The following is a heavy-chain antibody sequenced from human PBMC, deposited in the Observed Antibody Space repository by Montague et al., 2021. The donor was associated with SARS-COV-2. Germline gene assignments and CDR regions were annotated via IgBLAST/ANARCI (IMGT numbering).Heavy chain of an antibody. CDR1: GGSISGHY. Sequence: SETLSLTCIVSGGSISGHYWSWVRQTPEKGLEWIGYIYYLGTTNYNPSLKTRFTFSVDTSKNQLSLMLTSVTAADTGVYYCARNGGAAVPGLLLGMDIWGKGTTVTVSS. J-gene: IGHJ6*04. CDR3: ARNGGAAVPGLLLGMDI. D-gene: IGHD6-19*01. V-gene: IGHV4-59*11. CDR2: IYYLGTT.